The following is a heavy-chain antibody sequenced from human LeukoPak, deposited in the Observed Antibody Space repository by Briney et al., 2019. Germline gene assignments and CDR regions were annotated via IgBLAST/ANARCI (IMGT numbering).Heavy chain of an antibody. Sequence: EGSLRPSCAASGFTFSSYAMSWVRQAPGKGLEWVSAISGSGGSTYYADSVKGRFTISRDNSKNTLYLQMNSLRAEDTAVYYCAKGSGKQWLVLYPLDYWGQGNLVTVSS. D-gene: IGHD6-19*01. J-gene: IGHJ4*02. CDR2: ISGSGGST. CDR1: GFTFSSYA. CDR3: AKGSGKQWLVLYPLDY. V-gene: IGHV3-23*01.